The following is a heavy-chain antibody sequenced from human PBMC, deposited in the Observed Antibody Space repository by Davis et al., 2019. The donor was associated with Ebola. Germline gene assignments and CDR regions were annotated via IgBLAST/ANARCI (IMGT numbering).Heavy chain of an antibody. J-gene: IGHJ4*02. CDR1: GFMFSSYA. D-gene: IGHD5-24*01. CDR2: ITNNGGST. Sequence: GESLKISCSVSGFMFSSYAMHWVRQAPGKGLQYVSGITNNGGSTYYADSVKGRFIISRDNSKNTLYLQMSSLRIEDTAVYYCVKVRMAYYFDYWGQGTLVTVSS. CDR3: VKVRMAYYFDY. V-gene: IGHV3-64D*06.